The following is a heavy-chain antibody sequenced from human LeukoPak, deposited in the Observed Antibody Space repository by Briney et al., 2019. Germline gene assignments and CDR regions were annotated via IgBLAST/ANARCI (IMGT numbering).Heavy chain of an antibody. D-gene: IGHD4-17*01. CDR1: GGSISSGGYY. J-gene: IGHJ4*02. V-gene: IGHV4-61*08. CDR2: IYYSGST. CDR3: ARDPFLGDYPY. Sequence: RTSETLSLTCTVSGGSISSGGYYWSWIRQHPGKGLEWIGYIYYSGSTNYNPSLKSRVTISVDTSKNQFSLKLSSVTAADTAVYYCARDPFLGDYPYWGQGTLVTVSS.